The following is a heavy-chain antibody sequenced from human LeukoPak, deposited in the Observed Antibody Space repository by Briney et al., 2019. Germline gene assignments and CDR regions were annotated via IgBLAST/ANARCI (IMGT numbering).Heavy chain of an antibody. CDR1: GLSLSTSGVG. V-gene: IGHV2-5*01. D-gene: IGHD2-15*01. CDR3: VHKGGCSGGSCYAN. Sequence: SGPTLVNPTQTLTLTCTFSGLSLSTSGVGVGWIHQPPGKALEWLALIYWNDDKRYSPSLKSRLTITKDTSKNQVVLTMTNMDPVDTATYYCVHKGGCSGGSCYANWGQGTLVTVSS. CDR2: IYWNDDK. J-gene: IGHJ4*02.